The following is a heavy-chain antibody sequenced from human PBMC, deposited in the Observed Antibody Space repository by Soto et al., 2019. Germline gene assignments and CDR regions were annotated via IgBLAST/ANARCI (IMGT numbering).Heavy chain of an antibody. CDR3: ASSGSYYYYGMDV. Sequence: GESLKISCKGSGYSFAGYWITWVRQKPGKGLEWMGRIDPSDSQTYYSPSFRGHVTISATKSITTVFLQWSSLRASDTAMYYCASSGSYYYYGMDVWGQGTTVTVSS. CDR1: GYSFAGYW. CDR2: IDPSDSQT. J-gene: IGHJ6*02. V-gene: IGHV5-10-1*01. D-gene: IGHD6-25*01.